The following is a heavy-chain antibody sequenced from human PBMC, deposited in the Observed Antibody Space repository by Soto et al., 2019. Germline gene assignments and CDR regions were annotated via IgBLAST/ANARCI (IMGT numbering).Heavy chain of an antibody. CDR2: MNPNSGNT. V-gene: IGHV1-8*02. J-gene: IGHJ4*02. CDR3: TRRARTAKQIWLPCDR. CDR1: GYTFRDYD. D-gene: IGHD5-12*01. Sequence: QVQLVQSGAEVKKPGASVMVSCKASGYTFRDYDINWVRQAGGQGLEWMGWMNPNSGNTVYAQKFQGRVTMTADTSITPASMELSSLSSDDTAFYYCTRRARTAKQIWLPCDRWAQGTLVTVSS.